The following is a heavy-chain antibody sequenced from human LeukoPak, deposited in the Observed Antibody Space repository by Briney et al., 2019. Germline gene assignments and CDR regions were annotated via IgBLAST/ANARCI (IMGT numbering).Heavy chain of an antibody. D-gene: IGHD5-18*01. J-gene: IGHJ4*02. V-gene: IGHV1-8*01. CDR1: GYTFTSYD. Sequence: ASVKVSCKASGYTFTSYDINWVRQATGQGLEWMGWMNPNSGNTGYAQKFQGRVTMTRNTSISTAYMELSSLRSEDTAVYYCARLQYSYDESAYYFDYWGQGTLVTVSS. CDR3: ARLQYSYDESAYYFDY. CDR2: MNPNSGNT.